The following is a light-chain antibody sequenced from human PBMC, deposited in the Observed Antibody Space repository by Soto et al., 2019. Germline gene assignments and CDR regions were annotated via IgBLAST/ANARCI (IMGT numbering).Light chain of an antibody. CDR1: QSVNSNY. CDR3: QHCGSSPHMYT. J-gene: IGKJ2*01. V-gene: IGKV3-20*01. CDR2: GAS. Sequence: EIVLTQSPGTLSLSLGERAALSCRASQSVNSNYLAWYQQSPGQAPRLLIYGASNRATGVPDRFSGSASDTDFTLTISRLEPEDFAVYYCQHCGSSPHMYTFGQGTKLEIK.